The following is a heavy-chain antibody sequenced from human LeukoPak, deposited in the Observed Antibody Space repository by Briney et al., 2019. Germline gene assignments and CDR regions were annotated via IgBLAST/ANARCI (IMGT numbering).Heavy chain of an antibody. CDR2: IYHSGST. CDR3: ARGRPYYDPFDY. CDR1: GYSISSGYY. Sequence: SETLSLTCTVSGYSISSGYYWGWIRQPPGKGLEWIGSIYHSGSTYYNPSLKSRVTISVDTSKNQFSLKLSSVTAADTAVYYCARGRPYYDPFDYWGQGTLVTVSS. J-gene: IGHJ4*02. D-gene: IGHD3-3*01. V-gene: IGHV4-38-2*02.